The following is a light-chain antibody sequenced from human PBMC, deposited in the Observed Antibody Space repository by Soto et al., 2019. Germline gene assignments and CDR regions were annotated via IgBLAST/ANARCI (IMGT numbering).Light chain of an antibody. Sequence: DVPLTQSPSFLSASVGDRVTITCRASQGINSHLACYQQIPGKGPKLLIYAASTLQSGVPSRFIGSGSGTEFTLAISSLQPEDFATYYCQQVNGYPHTFGQGTKLEIK. V-gene: IGKV1-9*01. CDR3: QQVNGYPHT. CDR1: QGINSH. CDR2: AAS. J-gene: IGKJ2*01.